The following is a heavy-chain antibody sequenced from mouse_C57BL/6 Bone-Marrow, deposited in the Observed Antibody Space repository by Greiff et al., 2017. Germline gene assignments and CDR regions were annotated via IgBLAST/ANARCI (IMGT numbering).Heavy chain of an antibody. CDR2: IWRGGST. D-gene: IGHD1-1*01. CDR1: GFSLTSYG. CDR3: AGEGYVSSVFAY. J-gene: IGHJ3*01. Sequence: QVQLQQSGPGLVQPSQSLSITCAVSGFSLTSYGVHWVRQSPGKGLEWLGVIWRGGSTDYKAAFMSRRSITKDNSKSQVFFKMNSLQADDTAIYYCAGEGYVSSVFAYWGQGTLVTVSA. V-gene: IGHV2-5*01.